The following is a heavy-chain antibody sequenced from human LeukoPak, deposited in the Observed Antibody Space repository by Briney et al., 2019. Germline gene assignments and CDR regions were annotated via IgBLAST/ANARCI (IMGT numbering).Heavy chain of an antibody. V-gene: IGHV3-21*01. CDR3: ARVSGDGHFDY. CDR1: GFTFSSYS. D-gene: IGHD2-21*02. J-gene: IGHJ4*02. Sequence: GGSLRLSCAASGFTFSSYSMNWVRQAPGKGLEWVSSISSSSSYIYYADSVKGRFTISRDDAKNSLYLQMNSLRAEDTAVYYCARVSGDGHFDYWGQGTLVTVSS. CDR2: ISSSSSYI.